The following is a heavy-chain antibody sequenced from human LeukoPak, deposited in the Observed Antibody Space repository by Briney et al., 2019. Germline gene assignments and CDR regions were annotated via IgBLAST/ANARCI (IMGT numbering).Heavy chain of an antibody. J-gene: IGHJ1*01. D-gene: IGHD3-9*01. CDR3: AKDPPLYFDRTEGCFQH. CDR1: GFTFSSYG. V-gene: IGHV3-30*18. CDR2: ITNDGSNK. Sequence: GRSLRLSCAASGFTFSSYGMHWVRQAPGKGLEWVAAITNDGSNKFYADSVKSRFTISRDNSKNTLYLRINSLRAEDTAVYYCAKDPPLYFDRTEGCFQHWGQGTLVTVSS.